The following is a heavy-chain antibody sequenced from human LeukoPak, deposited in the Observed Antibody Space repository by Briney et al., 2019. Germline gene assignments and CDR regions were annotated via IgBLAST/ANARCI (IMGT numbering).Heavy chain of an antibody. D-gene: IGHD2-15*01. CDR3: AKDGVAPANAFDI. CDR1: GFTFSSYS. J-gene: IGHJ3*02. CDR2: ISSSSSTI. Sequence: GGSLRLSCAASGFTFSSYSMNWVRQAPGKGLEWVSYISSSSSTIYYADSVKGRFTISRDNSKNTLYLQMNSLRAEDTAVYYCAKDGVAPANAFDIWGQGTMVTVSS. V-gene: IGHV3-48*01.